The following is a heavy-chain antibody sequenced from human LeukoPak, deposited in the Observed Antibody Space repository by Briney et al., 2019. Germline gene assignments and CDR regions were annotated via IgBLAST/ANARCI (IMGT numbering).Heavy chain of an antibody. Sequence: PSETLSLTCTVSGDSIISYYWSWIRQPPGKGLEWIGYIYYSGSTNYNPSLKSRVTISVDTSKNQFSLKLSSVTAADTAVYYCASRVLDYYDILTGPSAFDIWGQGTMVTVSS. CDR2: IYYSGST. J-gene: IGHJ3*02. V-gene: IGHV4-59*01. D-gene: IGHD3-9*01. CDR1: GDSIISYY. CDR3: ASRVLDYYDILTGPSAFDI.